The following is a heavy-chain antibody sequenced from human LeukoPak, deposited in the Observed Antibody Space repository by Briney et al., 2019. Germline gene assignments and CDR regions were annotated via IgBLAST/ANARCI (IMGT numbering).Heavy chain of an antibody. CDR2: IYYSGST. CDR3: ASYNYYDSSGYYFDY. Sequence: SETLSITCAVSGGSISSSSYYWGWIRQPPANALEWIGSIYYSGSTYYNPSLKSRVTISVDTSKNQFSLKLSSVTAADTAVYYCASYNYYDSSGYYFDYWGQGTLVTVSS. J-gene: IGHJ4*02. D-gene: IGHD3-22*01. CDR1: GGSISSSSYY. V-gene: IGHV4-39*01.